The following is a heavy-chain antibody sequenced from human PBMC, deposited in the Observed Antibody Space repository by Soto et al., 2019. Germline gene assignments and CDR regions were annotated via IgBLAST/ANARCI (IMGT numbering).Heavy chain of an antibody. CDR3: ARDQECQRLTPDGMGV. Sequence: GGSLRLSCAASGFNFSSYGMHWVRQAPGKGLEWVAVISYDGSNKYNADSVKGRFTTPRDNSKNTLYLQMNSLRAEDTAVYYCARDQECQRLTPDGMGVWGRGTTVTVSS. CDR2: ISYDGSNK. V-gene: IGHV3-30*03. J-gene: IGHJ6*02. D-gene: IGHD6-25*01. CDR1: GFNFSSYG.